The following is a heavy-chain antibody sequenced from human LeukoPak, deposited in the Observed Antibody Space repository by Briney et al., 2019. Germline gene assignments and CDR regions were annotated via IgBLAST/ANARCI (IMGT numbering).Heavy chain of an antibody. D-gene: IGHD3-10*01. J-gene: IGHJ4*02. CDR1: GYSFTSYW. CDR2: IYPGDSDT. Sequence: GESLKISCKGSGYSFTSYWIGWVRQMPGKGLEWMGIIYPGDSDTRYSPSFQGQATISADKSISTAYLQWSSLKASDTAMYYCARSTMVRGAHFDYWGQGTLVTVSS. V-gene: IGHV5-51*01. CDR3: ARSTMVRGAHFDY.